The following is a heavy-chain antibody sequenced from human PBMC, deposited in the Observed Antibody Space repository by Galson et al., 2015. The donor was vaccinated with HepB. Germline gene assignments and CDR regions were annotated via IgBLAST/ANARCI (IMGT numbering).Heavy chain of an antibody. CDR1: GFTFSNAW. V-gene: IGHV3-15*01. Sequence: SLRLSCAASGFTFSNAWMNWVRQTPGKGLEWVGRIKRKIDRGTTDYAAPMKGRFVISRDDSKDMLFLQMNSLQIEDTGVYYCTTGKYDYVGGTDRLTNTDAFDLWGRGTRVIVSS. CDR3: TTGKYDYVGGTDRLTNTDAFDL. J-gene: IGHJ3*01. CDR2: IKRKIDRGTT. D-gene: IGHD3-16*02.